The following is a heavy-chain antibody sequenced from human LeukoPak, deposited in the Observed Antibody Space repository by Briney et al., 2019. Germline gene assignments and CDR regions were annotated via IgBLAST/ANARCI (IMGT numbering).Heavy chain of an antibody. V-gene: IGHV4-4*07. J-gene: IGHJ5*02. CDR3: ARDRSRKFVGWFDP. Sequence: SETLSLTCSVSGDSITTYSWSWIRQPAGKGLEWIGRVYASGTSNYSPSLESRVTISMDKFQNQFSLNLRSVTAADTAVYYCARDRSRKFVGWFDPWGQGVLVTVSS. CDR1: GDSITTYS. CDR2: VYASGTS. D-gene: IGHD2-15*01.